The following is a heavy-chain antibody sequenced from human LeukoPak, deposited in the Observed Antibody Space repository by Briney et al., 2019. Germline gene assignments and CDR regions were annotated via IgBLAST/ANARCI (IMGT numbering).Heavy chain of an antibody. D-gene: IGHD1-26*01. CDR3: ARDQNSLGDY. CDR2: IWYDGSNE. J-gene: IGHJ4*02. Sequence: AGGSLRLSCAASGFTFSSYGMHWVRQAPGKGLEWVAMIWYDGSNEFYAGSVKGRFTISRDNSKNTLYLQMSSLRAEDTAVYYCARDQNSLGDYWGQGTLVTVSS. CDR1: GFTFSSYG. V-gene: IGHV3-33*01.